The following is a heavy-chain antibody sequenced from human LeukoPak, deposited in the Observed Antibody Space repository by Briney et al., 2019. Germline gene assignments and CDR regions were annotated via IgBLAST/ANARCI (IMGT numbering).Heavy chain of an antibody. CDR1: GFTFSSYA. D-gene: IGHD3-16*01. V-gene: IGHV3-30*01. J-gene: IGHJ6*03. CDR3: ARDGPEGALNYYYYYMDV. CDR2: ISYDGSNK. Sequence: GGSLRHSCAASGFTFSSYAMHWVRQAPGKGLEWVAVISYDGSNKYYADSVKGRFTISRDNSKNTLYLQMNSLRAEDTAVYYCARDGPEGALNYYYYYMDVWGKGTTVTVSS.